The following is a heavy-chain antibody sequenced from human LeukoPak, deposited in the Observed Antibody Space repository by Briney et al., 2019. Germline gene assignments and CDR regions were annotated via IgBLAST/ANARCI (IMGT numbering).Heavy chain of an antibody. CDR3: ARGGVNGDYYFDY. CDR1: GFTFSSYA. Sequence: GGSLRLSCAASGFTFSSYAMHWVRQAPGKGLEYVSAISSNGGSTYYANSVKGRFTISRDNSKNTLYLQMGSLRAEDMAVYYCARGGVNGDYYFDYWGQGTLVTVSS. J-gene: IGHJ4*02. V-gene: IGHV3-64*01. CDR2: ISSNGGST. D-gene: IGHD4-17*01.